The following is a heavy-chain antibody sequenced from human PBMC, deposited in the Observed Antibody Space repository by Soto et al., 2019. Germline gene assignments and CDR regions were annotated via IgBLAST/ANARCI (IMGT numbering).Heavy chain of an antibody. CDR3: ARTLGRRRITIFGVTISEPADP. CDR1: GGSISSGDYY. Sequence: SETLSLTCTVSGGSISSGDYYWSWIRQPPGKGLEWIGYIYYSGSTYYNPSLKSRVTISVDTSKNQFSLKLSSVTAADTAVYYCARTLGRRRITIFGVTISEPADPWGQGTLVTVSS. J-gene: IGHJ5*02. CDR2: IYYSGST. V-gene: IGHV4-30-4*01. D-gene: IGHD3-3*01.